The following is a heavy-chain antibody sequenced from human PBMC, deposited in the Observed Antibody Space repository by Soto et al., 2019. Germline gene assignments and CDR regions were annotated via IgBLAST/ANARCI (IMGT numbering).Heavy chain of an antibody. CDR1: GYTFTNYW. CDR3: ERNRSFTIGFYYDGMDV. J-gene: IGHJ6*02. Sequence: LGESLKISCNGSGYTFTNYWIGWVRQMPGKGPEWMGIIYPGDSDTRYSPSFQGQVTISADKSLRTAYLQWNSLKASDTDLYYCERNRSFTIGFYYDGMDVWGQGTTVTVSS. V-gene: IGHV5-51*01. D-gene: IGHD6-6*01. CDR2: IYPGDSDT.